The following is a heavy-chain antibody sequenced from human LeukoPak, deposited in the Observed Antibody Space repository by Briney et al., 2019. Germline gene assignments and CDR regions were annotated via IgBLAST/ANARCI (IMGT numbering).Heavy chain of an antibody. CDR3: AKAASNWFDP. D-gene: IGHD6-25*01. J-gene: IGHJ5*02. CDR1: GFTFSSYG. Sequence: GGSLRLSCAASGFTFSSYGIHWVRRAPGKGLEWVAVISYDGSNKFYADSVKGRFTISRDNSNNTLSLQMDSLRVEDTAVYYCAKAASNWFDPWGQGTLVTVSS. CDR2: ISYDGSNK. V-gene: IGHV3-30*18.